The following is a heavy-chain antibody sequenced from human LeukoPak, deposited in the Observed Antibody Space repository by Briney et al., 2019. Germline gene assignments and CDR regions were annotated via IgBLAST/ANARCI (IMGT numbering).Heavy chain of an antibody. V-gene: IGHV4-34*01. D-gene: IGHD3-10*01. J-gene: IGHJ6*02. CDR2: INHSGST. CDR1: GGSFSGYY. CDR3: ARVRGMVRGVRHYGMDV. Sequence: PSETLSLTCAVYGGSFSGYYWSWIRQPPGKGLEWIGEINHSGSTNYNPSLKSRVTISVDTSKSQFSLKLSSVTAADTAVYYCARVRGMVRGVRHYGMDVWGQGTTVTISS.